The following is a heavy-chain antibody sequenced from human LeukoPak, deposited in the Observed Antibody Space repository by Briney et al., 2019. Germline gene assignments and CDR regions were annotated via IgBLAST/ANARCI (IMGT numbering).Heavy chain of an antibody. CDR1: GGSFSGYY. J-gene: IGHJ2*01. V-gene: IGHV4-34*01. CDR2: INHSGST. CDR3: ARAPLWFGAKNAFDI. Sequence: PSETLSLTCAVYGGSFSGYYWSWIRQPPGKGLEWIGEINHSGSTNYNPSLKSRVTISVDTSKNQFSLKLSSVTAADTAVYYCARAPLWFGAKNAFDIWGRGTLVTVSS. D-gene: IGHD3-10*01.